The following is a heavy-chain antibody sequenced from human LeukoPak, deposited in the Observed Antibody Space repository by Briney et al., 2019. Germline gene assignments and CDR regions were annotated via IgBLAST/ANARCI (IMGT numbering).Heavy chain of an antibody. CDR2: IYHSGST. Sequence: SETLSLTCTVSGGSISSGGNYWSWIRQPPGKGLEWIGYIYHSGSTYYNPSLKSRVTISVDRSKNQFSLKLSSVTAADTAVYYCARMGVDTAMVVGLDYWGQGTLVTVSS. D-gene: IGHD5-18*01. CDR1: GGSISSGGNY. J-gene: IGHJ4*02. CDR3: ARMGVDTAMVVGLDY. V-gene: IGHV4-30-2*01.